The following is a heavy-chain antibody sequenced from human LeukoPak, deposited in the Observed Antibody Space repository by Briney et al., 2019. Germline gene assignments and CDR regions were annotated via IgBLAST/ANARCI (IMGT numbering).Heavy chain of an antibody. V-gene: IGHV1-69*13. CDR3: ARAGCSSTSCYLEGFYYYYGMDV. D-gene: IGHD2-2*01. J-gene: IGHJ6*02. CDR1: GGTFSSYA. CDR2: IIPIFGTA. Sequence: SVKVSCKASGGTFSSYAISWVRQAPGQGLEWMGGIIPIFGTANYAQKFQGRVTITADESSSTAYMELSSLRSEDTAVYYCARAGCSSTSCYLEGFYYYYGMDVWGQGTTVTVSS.